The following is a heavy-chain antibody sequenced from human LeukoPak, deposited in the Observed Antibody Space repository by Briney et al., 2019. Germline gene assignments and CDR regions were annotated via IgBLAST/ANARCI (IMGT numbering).Heavy chain of an antibody. V-gene: IGHV3-7*01. J-gene: IGHJ4*02. CDR3: ATDTDLGY. D-gene: IGHD4-11*01. CDR1: GFPFSTYW. Sequence: PGGSLRLSCAGSGFPFSTYWMNWVRQAPGKGLEWVANIKRDGSEKFYVDSVKGRFTISRDNARNSLYLQMNNLRAEDTAMYYCATDTDLGYWGQGTLVTVSS. CDR2: IKRDGSEK.